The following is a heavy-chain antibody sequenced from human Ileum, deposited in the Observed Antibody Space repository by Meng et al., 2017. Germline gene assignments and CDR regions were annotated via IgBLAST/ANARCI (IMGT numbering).Heavy chain of an antibody. CDR3: TTFYAGY. CDR1: GFTFSDRW. J-gene: IGHJ4*02. V-gene: IGHV3-15*01. D-gene: IGHD3-16*01. Sequence: VDVGECGGGFVKPGGSLRLSCAASGFTFSDRWMTWVRQAPGKGLEWVGHIQSKADGGTTDYAAPVKGRFTISRDDSKSTLYLQMNSLKTEDTAVYYCTTFYAGYWGQGTLVTASS. CDR2: IQSKADGGTT.